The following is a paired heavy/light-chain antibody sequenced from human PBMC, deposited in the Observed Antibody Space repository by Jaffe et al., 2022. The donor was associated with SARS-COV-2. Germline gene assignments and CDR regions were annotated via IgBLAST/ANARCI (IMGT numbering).Heavy chain of an antibody. CDR1: GFTFSSHG. J-gene: IGHJ4*02. Sequence: QVQLVESGGGVVQPGRSLRLSCAASGFTFSSHGMHWVRQAPGKGLEWVAVISYDGSYEYYADSVKGRFTISRDDSNNTLYLQMHSLRAEDTALYYCAKDDRDLRYFDWLPDYWGQGTLVTVSS. V-gene: IGHV3-30*18. CDR2: ISYDGSYE. CDR3: AKDDRDLRYFDWLPDY. D-gene: IGHD3-9*01.
Light chain of an antibody. J-gene: IGLJ2*01. V-gene: IGLV1-51*01. CDR3: GAWDTSLSALV. Sequence: QSVLTQPPSVSAAPGQKVTISCSGSSSNIGDNYVSWYQQLPGTAPKLLIYDNNQRPSGIPDRFSASKSGTSATLGITGLQTGDEADYYCGAWDTSLSALVFGGGTKLTVL. CDR1: SSNIGDNY. CDR2: DNN.